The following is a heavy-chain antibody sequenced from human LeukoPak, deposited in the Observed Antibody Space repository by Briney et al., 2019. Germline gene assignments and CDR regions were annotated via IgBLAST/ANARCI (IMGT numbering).Heavy chain of an antibody. V-gene: IGHV1-18*01. J-gene: IGHJ5*02. Sequence: ASVKVSCKASGGTFNSSGISWVRQAPGQGLEWMGWISAYNGNTNYAQKLQGRVTMTTDTSTSTAYMELRSLRSDDTAVYYCARGYCSSTSCYITARNWFDPWGQGTLVTVSS. D-gene: IGHD2-2*02. CDR3: ARGYCSSTSCYITARNWFDP. CDR2: ISAYNGNT. CDR1: GGTFNSSG.